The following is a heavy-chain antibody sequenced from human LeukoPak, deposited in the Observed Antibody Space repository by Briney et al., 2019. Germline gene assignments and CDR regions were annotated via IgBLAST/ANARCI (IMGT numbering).Heavy chain of an antibody. D-gene: IGHD6-19*01. CDR3: ARQGFSVAGKRSWFDP. CDR2: IFASGST. CDR1: GASISSYY. V-gene: IGHV4-4*09. Sequence: PSETLSLTCTVSGASISSYYWSWIRQPAGKGLEWIGYIFASGSTNYIPSLKSRVTISVDTSKNHLSLKLSSVTAADTAVYYCARQGFSVAGKRSWFDPWGQGTLVTASS. J-gene: IGHJ5*02.